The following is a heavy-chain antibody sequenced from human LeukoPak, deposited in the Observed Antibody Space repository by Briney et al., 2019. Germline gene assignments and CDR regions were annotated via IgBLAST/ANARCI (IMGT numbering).Heavy chain of an antibody. V-gene: IGHV3-23*01. CDR3: AKDYEAAVAGTGLDDYYYGMDV. CDR2: ISGSGGST. Sequence: GGSLRLSCAASGFTFSSYAMSWVRQAPGKGLEWVSAISGSGGSTYYADSVKGRFTISRDNSKNTLYLQMNSLRAEDTAVYYCAKDYEAAVAGTGLDDYYYGMDVWGQGTTVTVSS. J-gene: IGHJ6*02. CDR1: GFTFSSYA. D-gene: IGHD6-19*01.